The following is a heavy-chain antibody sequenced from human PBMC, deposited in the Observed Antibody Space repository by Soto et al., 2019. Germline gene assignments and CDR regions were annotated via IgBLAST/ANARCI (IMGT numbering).Heavy chain of an antibody. J-gene: IGHJ4*02. Sequence: PSETLSLTCPFSGGSISSSGYYWGWIRQPPGKGLEWIGNIYYSGSTNYNPSLKSRVTISVDTSKNQFSLKVSSVTAADTAVYYCARRSYYGSGSIFDYWGQGTLVTVSS. CDR2: IYYSGST. V-gene: IGHV4-39*01. CDR3: ARRSYYGSGSIFDY. CDR1: GGSISSSGYY. D-gene: IGHD3-10*01.